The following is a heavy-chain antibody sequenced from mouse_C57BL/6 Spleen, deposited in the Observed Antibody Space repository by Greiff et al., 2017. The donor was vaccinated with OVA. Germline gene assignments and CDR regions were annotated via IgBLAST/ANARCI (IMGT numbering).Heavy chain of an antibody. CDR3: ARDTHFDY. Sequence: QVQLQQSGAELVRPGTSVKVSCKASGYAFTNYLLEWVKQRPGQGLEWIGVINPGSGGTNYNEKFKGKATLTADKSSSTAYMQLSSLTSEDSAVYFCARDTHFDYWGQGTTLTVSS. CDR2: INPGSGGT. J-gene: IGHJ2*01. V-gene: IGHV1-54*01. CDR1: GYAFTNYL.